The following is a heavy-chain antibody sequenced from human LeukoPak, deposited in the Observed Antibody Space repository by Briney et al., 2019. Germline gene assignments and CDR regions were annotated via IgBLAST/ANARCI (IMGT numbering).Heavy chain of an antibody. CDR2: ISSSSYI. Sequence: TGGSLRLSCAASGFTFSSYSMNWVRQAPGKGLEWVSPISSSSYIYYADSVKGRFTISRDNAKNSLYLQMNSLRAEDTAVYYCARERVAGTFDYWGQGTLVTVSS. J-gene: IGHJ4*02. CDR3: ARERVAGTFDY. CDR1: GFTFSSYS. D-gene: IGHD6-19*01. V-gene: IGHV3-21*01.